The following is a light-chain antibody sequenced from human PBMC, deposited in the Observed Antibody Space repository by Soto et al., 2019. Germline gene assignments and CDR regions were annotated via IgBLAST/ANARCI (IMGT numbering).Light chain of an antibody. CDR3: PQYSSSPPEFT. CDR1: QSISSSY. J-gene: IGKJ3*01. Sequence: EIVLTQSPGTLSLSPGERATLSCRASQSISSSYLAWYQQRPGQAPRLLIFGASYRATGIPDRFSGSGSGTDFTLTISRLESEDFAVYYCPQYSSSPPEFTFGPGTRVDSK. V-gene: IGKV3-20*01. CDR2: GAS.